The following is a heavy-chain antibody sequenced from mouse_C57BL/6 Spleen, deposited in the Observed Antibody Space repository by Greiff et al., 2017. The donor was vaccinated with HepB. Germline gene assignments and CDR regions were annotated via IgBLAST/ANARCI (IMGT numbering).Heavy chain of an antibody. CDR2: ISNLAYSI. D-gene: IGHD1-1*01. J-gene: IGHJ1*03. CDR3: ARKGDYYGSSYWYFDV. V-gene: IGHV5-15*01. Sequence: EVKLMDSGGGLVQPGGSLKLSCAASGFTFSDYGMAWVRQAPRKGPEWVAFISNLAYSIYYADTVTGRFTISRENAKNTLYLEMSSLRSEDTAMYYCARKGDYYGSSYWYFDVWGTGTTVTVSS. CDR1: GFTFSDYG.